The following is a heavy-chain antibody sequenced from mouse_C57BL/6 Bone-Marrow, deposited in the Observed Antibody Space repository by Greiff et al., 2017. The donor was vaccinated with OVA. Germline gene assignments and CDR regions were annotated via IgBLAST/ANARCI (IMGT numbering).Heavy chain of an antibody. CDR3: ARSPVGYFAY. CDR1: GYTFTDYY. CDR2: INPNNGGT. V-gene: IGHV1-26*01. Sequence: EVQLQQSGPELVKPGASVKISCKASGYTFTDYYMNWVKQSHGKSLEWIGDINPNNGGTSYNQKFKGKATLTVDKSSSTAYMELRSLTSEDSAVYYCARSPVGYFAYWGQGTTLTVSS. D-gene: IGHD1-1*01. J-gene: IGHJ2*01.